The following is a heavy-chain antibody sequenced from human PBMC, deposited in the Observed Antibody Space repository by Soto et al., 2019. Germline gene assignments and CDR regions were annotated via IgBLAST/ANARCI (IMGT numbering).Heavy chain of an antibody. CDR1: GGTFSTYT. V-gene: IGHV1-69*12. CDR2: ISPGIDIR. J-gene: IGHJ4*02. CDR3: AGGMCFGGSWYLDV. Sequence: QVQLVQSGAEVKKPGSSVKVSCKASGGTFSTYTLYWVRQAPGQGLEWMGGISPGIDIRDYAQKFQGRVTITADECTSTVYMQLRTLFSEDTAFYYCAGGMCFGGSWYLDVWGQGTLVTVSS. D-gene: IGHD2-15*01.